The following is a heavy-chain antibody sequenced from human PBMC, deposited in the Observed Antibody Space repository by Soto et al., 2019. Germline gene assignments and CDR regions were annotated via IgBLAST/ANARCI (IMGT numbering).Heavy chain of an antibody. V-gene: IGHV1-18*01. CDR2: ISAHNGNT. Sequence: QVHLVQSGAEVKKPGASVKVSCKGPGYTFPSYGITWVRQAPGQGLEWMGWISAHNGNTDYAQKLQGRVTVTRDTSTSTAYMELRSLRSDDTAVYYCARGRYGDYWGQGALVTVSS. J-gene: IGHJ4*02. CDR3: ARGRYGDY. D-gene: IGHD1-1*01. CDR1: GYTFPSYG.